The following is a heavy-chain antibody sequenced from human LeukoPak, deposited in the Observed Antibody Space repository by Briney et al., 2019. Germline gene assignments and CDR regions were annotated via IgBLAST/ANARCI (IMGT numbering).Heavy chain of an antibody. V-gene: IGHV1-8*01. CDR3: AREGYCSGGSCYSEWWFDP. Sequence: ASVKVSCKASGYTFTSYDINWVRQATGQGLEWMGWMNPNSGNTGYAQKFQGRVTMTRNTSISTAYMELSSLRSEDTAVYYCAREGYCSGGSCYSEWWFDPWGQGTLVTVSS. CDR1: GYTFTSYD. CDR2: MNPNSGNT. D-gene: IGHD2-15*01. J-gene: IGHJ5*02.